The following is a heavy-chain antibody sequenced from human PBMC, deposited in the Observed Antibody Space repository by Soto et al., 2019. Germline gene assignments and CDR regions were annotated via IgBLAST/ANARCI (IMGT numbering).Heavy chain of an antibody. D-gene: IGHD6-19*01. V-gene: IGHV3-23*01. Sequence: EVQLLESGGGLVQPGGSLRLSCAASGFIFSTYAISWVRQAPGKGLEWVSVISGGGGSTYYTDSVKGRFTISRDNSTNTLYLQMNRLRAEDTAVYYCAKGLAAVTAPNDYWGQGTLVTVSS. CDR3: AKGLAAVTAPNDY. CDR2: ISGGGGST. J-gene: IGHJ4*02. CDR1: GFIFSTYA.